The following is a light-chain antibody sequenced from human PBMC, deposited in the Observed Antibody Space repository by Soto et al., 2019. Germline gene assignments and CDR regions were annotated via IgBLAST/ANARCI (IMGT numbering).Light chain of an antibody. Sequence: QSVLTQPPSASGTPGQRVSISCSGSGSNIGNNFVYWYQHLPGTAPKLLIYRNDQRPSGVPDRFSGSKSGTSASLAISGLRSEDEADYYCAAWDDSLSGYVFGTGTKVTVL. CDR1: GSNIGNNF. CDR2: RND. J-gene: IGLJ1*01. CDR3: AAWDDSLSGYV. V-gene: IGLV1-47*01.